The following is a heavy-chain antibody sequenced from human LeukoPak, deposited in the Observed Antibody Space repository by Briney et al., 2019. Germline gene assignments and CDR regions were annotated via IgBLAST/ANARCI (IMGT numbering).Heavy chain of an antibody. CDR3: ARSNTTVGAFDI. V-gene: IGHV4-34*01. CDR2: INHSGST. Sequence: NPSETLSLTCAVYGGSFSGYYWSWIRQPPGEGLEWIGEINHSGSTNYNPSLKSRVTISVDTSKNQFSLKLSSVTAADTAVYYCARSNTTVGAFDIWGQGTMVTVSS. D-gene: IGHD4-23*01. CDR1: GGSFSGYY. J-gene: IGHJ3*02.